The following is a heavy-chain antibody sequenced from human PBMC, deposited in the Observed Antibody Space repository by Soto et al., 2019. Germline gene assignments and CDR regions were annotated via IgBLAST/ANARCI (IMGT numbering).Heavy chain of an antibody. J-gene: IGHJ6*02. V-gene: IGHV1-18*04. Sequence: GASVKVSCKASGYTFTSYGISWVRQAPGQGLEWMGWISAYNGNTNYAQKLQGRVTMTTDTSTSTAYMELRSLRSDDTAVYYCAREGWGKLRFLEWLPQRPRYYGMDVWGQGTTVTVSS. D-gene: IGHD3-3*01. CDR3: AREGWGKLRFLEWLPQRPRYYGMDV. CDR2: ISAYNGNT. CDR1: GYTFTSYG.